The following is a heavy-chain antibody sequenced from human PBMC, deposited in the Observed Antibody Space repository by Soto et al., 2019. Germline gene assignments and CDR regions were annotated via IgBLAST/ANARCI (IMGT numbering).Heavy chain of an antibody. CDR2: IGVSGGNT. D-gene: IGHD1-26*01. CDR3: GGGGSISGFDY. V-gene: IGHV1-18*01. Sequence: QVQLVQSGSEVKEPGASVKVSCKASGYTFTSYDISWARQAPGQGLEWMGWIGVSGGNTNYAQKVQGRVTMTTDTSTSTAYMELRSLRSDDTAVYYCGGGGSISGFDYWGQGTLVTVSS. J-gene: IGHJ4*02. CDR1: GYTFTSYD.